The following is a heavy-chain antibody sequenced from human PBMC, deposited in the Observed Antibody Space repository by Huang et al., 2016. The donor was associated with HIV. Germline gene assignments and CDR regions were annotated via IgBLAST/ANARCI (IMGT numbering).Heavy chain of an antibody. V-gene: IGHV4-34*02. J-gene: IGHJ1*01. CDR3: ARGLRFCRGGDCFPTHFQH. D-gene: IGHD2-21*02. CDR1: VGSFSGYQ. CDR2: INHSVRA. Sequence: VRLEQWGAGLLKPSETLSLTCAVYVGSFSGYQLHWLRQSPGKGLECIGEINHSVRATYNPALKTRVTITGDMSNNQLSLKMTSLTVTDTAVYFCARGLRFCRGGDCFPTHFQHWSQG.